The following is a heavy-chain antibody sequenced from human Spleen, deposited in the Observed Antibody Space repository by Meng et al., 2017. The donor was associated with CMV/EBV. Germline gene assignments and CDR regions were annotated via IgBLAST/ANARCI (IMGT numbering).Heavy chain of an antibody. CDR3: AKFSPFGGAGS. Sequence: GGSLRLSCAASGLTFSSYAMHWVRQAPGKGLEWVAVISYDGSNKYYADSVKGRFTISRDNSKNTLYLQMNSLRAEDTAVYYCAKFSPFGGAGSWGQGTLVTVSS. CDR1: GLTFSSYA. CDR2: ISYDGSNK. V-gene: IGHV3-30-3*02. J-gene: IGHJ5*02. D-gene: IGHD3-3*01.